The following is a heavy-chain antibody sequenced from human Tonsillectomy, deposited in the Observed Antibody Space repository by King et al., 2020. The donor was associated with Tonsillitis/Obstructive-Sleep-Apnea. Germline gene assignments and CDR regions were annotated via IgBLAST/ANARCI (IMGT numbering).Heavy chain of an antibody. CDR2: IYYSGST. D-gene: IGHD4-17*01. J-gene: IGHJ5*02. CDR1: GGSISSGGYY. CDR3: ARTLYGDYGWFDP. Sequence: QLQESGPGLVKPSQTLSLTCTVSGGSISSGGYYWSWIRQPPGKGLEWIGYIYYSGSTYYNPSLKSRVTISVDTSKNQFSLKLSSVTAADTAVYYCARTLYGDYGWFDPWGQGTLVTVSS. V-gene: IGHV4-31*03.